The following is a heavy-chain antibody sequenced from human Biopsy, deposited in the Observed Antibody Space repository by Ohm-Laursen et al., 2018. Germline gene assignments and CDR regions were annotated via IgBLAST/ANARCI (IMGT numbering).Heavy chain of an antibody. V-gene: IGHV1-8*01. D-gene: IGHD3-3*01. Sequence: ASVKVSCKASGYTFISYDIDWVRQATGQGLEWMGWMNPNSGKTGYAQKFQGRVSMTTDTSTRTAYMELRSLRSGDTAIYFCARDPGYDFWSGSDPFDIWGQGTLVTVS. J-gene: IGHJ3*02. CDR1: GYTFISYD. CDR2: MNPNSGKT. CDR3: ARDPGYDFWSGSDPFDI.